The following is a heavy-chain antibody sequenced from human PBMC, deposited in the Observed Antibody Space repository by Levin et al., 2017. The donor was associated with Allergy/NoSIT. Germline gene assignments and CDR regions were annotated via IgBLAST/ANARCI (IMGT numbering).Heavy chain of an antibody. J-gene: IGHJ4*02. CDR2: INDRGTT. CDR3: AGGGGHYYDTSGYQ. Sequence: SQTLSLTCTVSGGSIRNYYWSWIRQSPEKGLEWIGYINDRGTTKSNPSLRSRVTISLDTSKNQFSLKLRSVTAADTAVYYCAGGGGHYYDTSGYQWGQGTLVTVST. CDR1: GGSIRNYY. V-gene: IGHV4-59*01. D-gene: IGHD3-22*01.